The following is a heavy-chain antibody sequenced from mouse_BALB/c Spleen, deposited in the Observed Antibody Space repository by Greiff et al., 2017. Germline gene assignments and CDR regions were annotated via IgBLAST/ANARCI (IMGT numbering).Heavy chain of an antibody. Sequence: EVQGVESGGGLVKPGGSLKLSCAASGFTFSDYYMYWVRQTPEKRLEWVATISDGGSYTYYPDSVKGRFTISRDNAKNNLYLQMSSLKSEDTAMYYCARNRYHYYAMDYWGQGTSVTVSS. CDR1: GFTFSDYY. V-gene: IGHV5-4*02. CDR3: ARNRYHYYAMDY. CDR2: ISDGGSYT. D-gene: IGHD2-14*01. J-gene: IGHJ4*01.